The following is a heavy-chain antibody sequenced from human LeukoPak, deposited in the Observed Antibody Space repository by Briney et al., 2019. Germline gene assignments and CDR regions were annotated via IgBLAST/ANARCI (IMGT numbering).Heavy chain of an antibody. V-gene: IGHV3-64*01. CDR2: ISSNGGST. Sequence: PGGSLRLSCAASGFTFSIYAMHWVRQAPGKGLEYVSAISSNGGSTYYANSVKGRFTISRDNSKNTLYLQMGSLRAEDMAVYYCARGGSSGYYAHWGQGTLVTVSS. CDR1: GFTFSIYA. J-gene: IGHJ4*02. D-gene: IGHD3-22*01. CDR3: ARGGSSGYYAH.